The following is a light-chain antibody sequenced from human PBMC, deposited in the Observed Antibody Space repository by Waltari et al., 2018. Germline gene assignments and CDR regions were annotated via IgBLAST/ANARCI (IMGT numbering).Light chain of an antibody. CDR1: QSLVHSDGNTH. V-gene: IGKV2-30*02. J-gene: IGKJ2*01. CDR3: MQGTHWPYT. Sequence: DVVMTQSPLTLPVTLGQPASISCKSSQSLVHSDGNTHLNWFQQRPGQSPRRLIYRVSNRDSGVPDRFSGSGSGTDFTLKISGVEAEDVGVYYCMQGTHWPYTFGQGTKLDIK. CDR2: RVS.